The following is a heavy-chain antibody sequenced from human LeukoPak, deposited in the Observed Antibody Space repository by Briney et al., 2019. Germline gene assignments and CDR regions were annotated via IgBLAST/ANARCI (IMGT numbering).Heavy chain of an antibody. V-gene: IGHV3-48*03. J-gene: IGHJ6*02. CDR3: ARDSFGMDV. CDR2: ISSSGSTI. CDR1: GFTFSSYE. Sequence: PGGSLRLSCAASGFTFSSYEMNWVRQAPGKGLEWVSYISSSGSTIYYADSVEGRFTISRDNSKNTLSVQMNSLRPEDTAVYYCARDSFGMDVRGQGTTVIVSS.